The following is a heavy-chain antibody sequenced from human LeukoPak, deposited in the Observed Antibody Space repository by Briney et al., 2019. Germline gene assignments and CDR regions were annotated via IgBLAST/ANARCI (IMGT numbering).Heavy chain of an antibody. CDR1: GGSISSGGYY. Sequence: SQTLSLTCTVSGGSISSGGYYWSWIRQHPGKGLEWIGYIYYSGSTYYNPSLKSRVTISVDTPKNQFSLKLTSVTAADTAIYYCAREEMASGYYFDYWGQGALVTVSS. V-gene: IGHV4-31*03. CDR3: AREEMASGYYFDY. J-gene: IGHJ4*02. D-gene: IGHD5-24*01. CDR2: IYYSGST.